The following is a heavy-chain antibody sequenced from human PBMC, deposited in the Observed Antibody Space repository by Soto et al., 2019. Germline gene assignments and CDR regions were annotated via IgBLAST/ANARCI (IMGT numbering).Heavy chain of an antibody. D-gene: IGHD3-3*01. V-gene: IGHV1-46*01. CDR1: GYTFTSYY. J-gene: IGHJ5*02. CDR3: ARDALTGITIFGVVIIGAPGLDP. Sequence: ASVKVSCKASGYTFTSYYMHWVRQAPGQGLEWMGIINPSGGSTSYAQKFQGRVTMTRDTSTSTVYMELSSLRSEDTAVYYCARDALTGITIFGVVIIGAPGLDPWGQGTLVTVSS. CDR2: INPSGGST.